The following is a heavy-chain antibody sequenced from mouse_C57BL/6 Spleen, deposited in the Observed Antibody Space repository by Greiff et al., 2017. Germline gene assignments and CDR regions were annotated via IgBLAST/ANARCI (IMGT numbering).Heavy chain of an antibody. CDR2: IRSKSNNYAT. Sequence: EVNVVESGGGLVQPKGSLKLSCAASGFSFNTYAMNWVRQAPGKGLEWVARIRSKSNNYATYYADSVKDRFTISRDDSESMLYLQMNNLKTEDTAMYYCVRQTDYYGRGYYAMDYWGQGTSVTVSS. CDR3: VRQTDYYGRGYYAMDY. J-gene: IGHJ4*01. D-gene: IGHD1-1*01. V-gene: IGHV10-1*01. CDR1: GFSFNTYA.